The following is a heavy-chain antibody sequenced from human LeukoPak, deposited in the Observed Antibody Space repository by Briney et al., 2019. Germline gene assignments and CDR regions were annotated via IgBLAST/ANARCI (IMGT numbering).Heavy chain of an antibody. Sequence: GGSLRLSCAASGFTFSSYAMHWVRQAPGKGLEWVAVISYDGSNKYYADSVKGRFTISRDNSKNTLYLQMNSLRAEDTAVYYCAKGSFDSQDYWGQGTLVTVSS. D-gene: IGHD3-22*01. J-gene: IGHJ4*02. CDR1: GFTFSSYA. CDR2: ISYDGSNK. V-gene: IGHV3-30-3*01. CDR3: AKGSFDSQDY.